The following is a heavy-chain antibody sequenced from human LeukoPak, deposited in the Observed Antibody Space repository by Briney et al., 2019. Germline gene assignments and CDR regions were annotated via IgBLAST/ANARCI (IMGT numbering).Heavy chain of an antibody. CDR3: ARSVGATTDWFDP. Sequence: GRSLSLSCEASGFIFGTYGIHWVRQAPGKGLEWVAVIWYDGSNKYYADSVKGRFTISRDNSKNTLYLEMNSLRGEDTAVYYCARSVGATTDWFDPWGQGTQVIVSS. J-gene: IGHJ5*02. D-gene: IGHD1-26*01. CDR2: IWYDGSNK. CDR1: GFIFGTYG. V-gene: IGHV3-33*01.